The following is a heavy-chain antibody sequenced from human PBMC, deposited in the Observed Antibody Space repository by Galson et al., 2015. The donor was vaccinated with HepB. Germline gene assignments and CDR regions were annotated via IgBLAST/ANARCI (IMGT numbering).Heavy chain of an antibody. CDR1: GYTFTSYY. J-gene: IGHJ4*02. CDR3: ARDTLPLIAAAGTEDY. CDR2: INPSGGST. Sequence: SVKVSCKASGYTFTSYYMHWVRQAPGQGLEWMGIINPSGGSTSYAQKFQGRVTMTRDTSTSTVYMELSSLRSDDTAVYYCARDTLPLIAAAGTEDYWGQGTLVTVSS. V-gene: IGHV1-46*01. D-gene: IGHD6-13*01.